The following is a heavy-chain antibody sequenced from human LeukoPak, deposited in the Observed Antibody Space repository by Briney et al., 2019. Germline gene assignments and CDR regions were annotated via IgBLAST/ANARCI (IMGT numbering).Heavy chain of an antibody. D-gene: IGHD4-23*01. Sequence: GGSLRLSCAASGFTFSTYAMSWVRQAPGKGLEWVSAISGSGGSAYYADSVKGRFTISRDNSKNTLYLQMNSLRAEDTAVYYCAKDDPVGGNPPPNCWGQGILVTVSS. V-gene: IGHV3-23*01. CDR3: AKDDPVGGNPPPNC. CDR2: ISGSGGSA. CDR1: GFTFSTYA. J-gene: IGHJ4*02.